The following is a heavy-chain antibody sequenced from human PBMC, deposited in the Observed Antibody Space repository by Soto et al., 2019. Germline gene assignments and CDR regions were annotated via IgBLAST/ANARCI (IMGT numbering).Heavy chain of an antibody. J-gene: IGHJ4*02. CDR3: ARHYNTGAFFDY. CDR1: GGSISSSHY. CDR2: VSYSGST. Sequence: QLQLQESGPGLVKSSETLSLTCTVSGGSISSSHYWGWIRQPPGKGLEWIGSVSYSGSTYYNPSLKSRVTISGDTSKNQFSLKVNSMTATDTAVYYCARHYNTGAFFDYWGQGTLVTVSS. V-gene: IGHV4-39*01. D-gene: IGHD1-20*01.